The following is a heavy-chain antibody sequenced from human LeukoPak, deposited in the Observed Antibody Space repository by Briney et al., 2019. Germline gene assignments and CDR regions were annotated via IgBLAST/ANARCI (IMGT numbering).Heavy chain of an antibody. CDR2: INPSGGST. J-gene: IGHJ6*03. CDR1: GYTFTSYY. V-gene: IGHV1-46*01. Sequence: ASVKVSCKASGYTFTSYYMHWVRQAPGQGLEWMGIINPSGGSTSYAQKFQGRVTMTRDTSTSTVYMELSSLRSEDTAVYYCARDGPLAPIAARLYYYYYMDVWGKGTTVTVSS. CDR3: ARDGPLAPIAARLYYYYYMDV. D-gene: IGHD6-6*01.